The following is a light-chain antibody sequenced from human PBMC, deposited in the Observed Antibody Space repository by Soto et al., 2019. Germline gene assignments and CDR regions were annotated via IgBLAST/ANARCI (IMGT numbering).Light chain of an antibody. CDR3: QQYYNWPPWT. J-gene: IGKJ1*01. CDR1: ESVSDD. Sequence: EIVLTQSPGTLSLSPGERATLSCRSSESVSDDLAWYQQKPGRAPRLLIYRASTRAAGVSARISGSGSGTEFTLSISSLQPEDSAVYYCQQYYNWPPWTFGQGTKWIS. V-gene: IGKV3-15*01. CDR2: RAS.